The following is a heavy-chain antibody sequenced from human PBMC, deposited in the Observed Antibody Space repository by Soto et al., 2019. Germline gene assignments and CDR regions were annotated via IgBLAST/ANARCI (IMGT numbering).Heavy chain of an antibody. CDR1: GDSVSSNSAA. CDR3: ARGGRRAARGVKAYYYYYMDV. D-gene: IGHD6-6*01. V-gene: IGHV6-1*01. Sequence: SQTLSLTCAISGDSVSSNSAAWNWIRQSPSRGLEWLGRTYYRSKWDNDYAVSVKSRITINPDTSKNQFSLKLNSVTAADTAVYYCARGGRRAARGVKAYYYYYMDVWGKGTKVTVYS. J-gene: IGHJ6*03. CDR2: TYYRSKWDN.